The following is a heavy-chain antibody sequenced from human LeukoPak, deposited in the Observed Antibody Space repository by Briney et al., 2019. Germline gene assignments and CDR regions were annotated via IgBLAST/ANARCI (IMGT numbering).Heavy chain of an antibody. Sequence: PGGSLRLSCAASGFTFSSYSMNWVRQAPGKGLEWVSSISGSSDYIYYADSVKGRFTISRDNAKNSLYLQMNSLRAEDTAVYYCARGSQSAPQSYWGQGTLVTVSS. D-gene: IGHD6-6*01. CDR3: ARGSQSAPQSY. CDR1: GFTFSSYS. J-gene: IGHJ4*02. V-gene: IGHV3-21*01. CDR2: ISGSSDYI.